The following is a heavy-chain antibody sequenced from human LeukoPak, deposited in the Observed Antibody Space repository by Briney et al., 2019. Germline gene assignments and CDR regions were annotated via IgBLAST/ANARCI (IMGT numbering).Heavy chain of an antibody. CDR2: IGTTGNTI. D-gene: IGHD1-1*01. V-gene: IGHV3-48*03. CDR3: ARDGFNFFDY. CDR1: GFTFSSYE. Sequence: GGSLRLSCAASGFTFSSYEMNWVRQAPGKGLEWVSYIGTTGNTIYYADSVKGRFTISRGNAKNSLYLQMNSLGAEDTAVYYCARDGFNFFDYWGQGTLVTVSS. J-gene: IGHJ4*02.